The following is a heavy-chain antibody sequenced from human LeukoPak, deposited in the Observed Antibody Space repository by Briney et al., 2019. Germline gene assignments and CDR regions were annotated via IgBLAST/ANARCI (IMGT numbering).Heavy chain of an antibody. V-gene: IGHV1-18*01. D-gene: IGHD6-13*01. J-gene: IGHJ4*02. Sequence: GSVSDSCMASRYTFTSYGVSWVRQAPGQGLEWMGWISTYTGDTNYAQKLQGRLTMTTDTSASTAFMELRSLTSDDTAVYYCTRATIRAAGIDYWGQRTLVTVSS. CDR3: TRATIRAAGIDY. CDR2: ISTYTGDT. CDR1: RYTFTSYG.